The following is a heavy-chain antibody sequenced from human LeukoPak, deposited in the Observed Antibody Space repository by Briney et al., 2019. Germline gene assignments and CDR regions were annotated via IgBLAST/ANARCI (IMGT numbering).Heavy chain of an antibody. CDR3: AGWFGESGFDY. Sequence: SETLSLTCTVSGGSISSYYRSWIRQPPGKGLEWIGYIYYSGSTNYNPSLKSRVTISVDTSKNQFSLKLSSVTAADTAVYYCAGWFGESGFDYWGQGTLVTVSS. V-gene: IGHV4-59*01. CDR1: GGSISSYY. D-gene: IGHD3-10*01. CDR2: IYYSGST. J-gene: IGHJ4*02.